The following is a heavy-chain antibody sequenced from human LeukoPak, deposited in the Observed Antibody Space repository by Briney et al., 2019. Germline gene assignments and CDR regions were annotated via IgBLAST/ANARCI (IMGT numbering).Heavy chain of an antibody. J-gene: IGHJ6*02. Sequence: AGSLSLSCSAATFTFNDYYMSWHGPAQGQGLEWVSFIISSGSNFSHAVSVMGRFTLTRDNAKNSLYLQMNSLRAEDTAVYYCARECITMFLGVGSYYSDGMVASGQGATVTVSS. CDR3: ARECITMFLGVGSYYSDGMVA. V-gene: IGHV3-11*01. CDR1: TFTFNDYY. D-gene: IGHD3-10*01. CDR2: IISSGSNF.